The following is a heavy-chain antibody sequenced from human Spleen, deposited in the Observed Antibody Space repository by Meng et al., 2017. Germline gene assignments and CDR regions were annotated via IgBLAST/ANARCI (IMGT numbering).Heavy chain of an antibody. CDR1: GGSISSGGYY. D-gene: IGHD6-19*01. CDR3: AATWQVAAFDI. J-gene: IGHJ3*02. V-gene: IGHV4-31*03. CDR2: LYYSGST. Sequence: QVQLQESGPGLVKPSQTLSLTCSVSGGSISSGGYYWNWIRQHPGKGLEWIGYLYYSGSTSYNPSLKSRVTISGDTSKNRFSLKLTSVTDADTAVYFCAATWQVAAFDIWGQGTRVTVSS.